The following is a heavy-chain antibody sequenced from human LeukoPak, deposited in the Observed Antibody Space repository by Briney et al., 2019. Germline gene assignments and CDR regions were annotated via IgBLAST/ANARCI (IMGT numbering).Heavy chain of an antibody. CDR1: GGSFSGYY. D-gene: IGHD3-10*01. CDR3: ARFTLYYYGSGSLDAYYFDY. V-gene: IGHV4-34*01. J-gene: IGHJ4*02. CDR2: INHSGST. Sequence: SETLSLTCAVYGGSFSGYYWSWIRQPPGKGLEWIGEINHSGSTNYNPSLKSRVTTSVDTSKNQFSLKLSSVTAADTAVYYCARFTLYYYGSGSLDAYYFDYWGQGTLVTVSS.